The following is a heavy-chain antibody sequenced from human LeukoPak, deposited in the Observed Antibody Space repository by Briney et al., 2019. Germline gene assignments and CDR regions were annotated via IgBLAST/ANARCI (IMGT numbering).Heavy chain of an antibody. CDR1: GVTFSSYE. J-gene: IGHJ6*04. CDR2: ISSTGSTI. V-gene: IGHV3-48*03. D-gene: IGHD3-10*02. CDR3: AELGITMIGGV. Sequence: GGSLRLSCAASGVTFSSYEMNWVRQAPGKWLEWVSYISSTGSTIYYADSVKGRFTISRDNAKNSLYLQMNSLIAEDTAVYYCAELGITMIGGVWGKGTTVTISS.